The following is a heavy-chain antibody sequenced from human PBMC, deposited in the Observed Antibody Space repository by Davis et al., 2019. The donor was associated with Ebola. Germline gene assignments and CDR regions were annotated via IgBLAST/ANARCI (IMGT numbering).Heavy chain of an antibody. V-gene: IGHV4-39*07. D-gene: IGHD4-23*01. J-gene: IGHJ4*03. Sequence: SETLSLTCTVSGGSISSSSYYWCWIRQPPGKGLEWIGSIYYSGSTYYNPSLKSRVTISVDTSKNQFSLKLSSVTAADAAVYYCARGILARWGFDYWGQGTTVTVSS. CDR3: ARGILARWGFDY. CDR2: IYYSGST. CDR1: GGSISSSSYY.